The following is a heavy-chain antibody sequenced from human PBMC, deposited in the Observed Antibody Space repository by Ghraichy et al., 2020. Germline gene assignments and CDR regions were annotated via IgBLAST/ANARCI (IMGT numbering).Heavy chain of an antibody. Sequence: GGSLRLSCAASGFTFSSYAMSWVRQAPGKGLEWVSAISGSGGSTYYADSVKGRFTISRDNSKNTLYLQMNSLRAEDTAVYYCAKLEYYYDSSGYSSFDPWGQGTLVTVSS. CDR3: AKLEYYYDSSGYSSFDP. CDR2: ISGSGGST. CDR1: GFTFSSYA. V-gene: IGHV3-23*01. D-gene: IGHD3-22*01. J-gene: IGHJ5*02.